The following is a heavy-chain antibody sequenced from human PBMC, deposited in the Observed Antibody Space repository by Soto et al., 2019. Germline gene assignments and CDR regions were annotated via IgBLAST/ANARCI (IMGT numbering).Heavy chain of an antibody. CDR2: IWYDGSNK. CDR1: GFTFRSYG. CDR3: ARDRDWNLDY. V-gene: IGHV3-33*01. Sequence: PGGSLRLSCAASGFTFRSYGMHWVRQAPGKGLEWVAVIWYDGSNKYYADSVKGRFTISRDNSRNTLYLQMDSLRSDDTAVYYCARDRDWNLDYWGQGTLVTVSS. D-gene: IGHD2-21*02. J-gene: IGHJ4*02.